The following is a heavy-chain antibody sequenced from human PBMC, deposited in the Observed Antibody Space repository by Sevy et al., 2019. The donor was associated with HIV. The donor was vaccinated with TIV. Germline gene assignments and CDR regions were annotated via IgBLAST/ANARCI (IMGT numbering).Heavy chain of an antibody. J-gene: IGHJ3*02. V-gene: IGHV3-48*02. CDR2: ISSSSSTI. Sequence: GGSLRLSCAASGFTFSSYAMSWVRQAPGKGLEWVSYISSSSSTIYYADSVKGRFTISRDNAKNSLYLQMNSLRDEDTAVYYCARVKSGYSGYGDAFDIWGQGTMVTVSS. D-gene: IGHD5-12*01. CDR3: ARVKSGYSGYGDAFDI. CDR1: GFTFSSYA.